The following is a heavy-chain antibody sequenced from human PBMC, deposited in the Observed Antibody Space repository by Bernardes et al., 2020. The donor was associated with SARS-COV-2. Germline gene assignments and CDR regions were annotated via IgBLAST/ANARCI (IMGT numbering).Heavy chain of an antibody. J-gene: IGHJ4*02. Sequence: VGSLRLSCAASGFTFSSYWMSWVRQAPGQGLEWVANIKQDGSEKYYVDSVKGRFTISRDNAKNSLYLQMNSLRAEDTAVYYCARDTLGPYVGVDYWGQGTPIIVSS. CDR3: ARDTLGPYVGVDY. CDR2: IKQDGSEK. V-gene: IGHV3-7*01. CDR1: GFTFSSYW. D-gene: IGHD3-10*02.